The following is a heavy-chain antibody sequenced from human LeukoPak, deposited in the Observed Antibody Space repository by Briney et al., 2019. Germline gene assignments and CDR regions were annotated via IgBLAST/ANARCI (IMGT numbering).Heavy chain of an antibody. Sequence: PGGSLRLSCAVSGFTVNNNYMSWVRQAPGKGLEWVSVIYSGGSTYADSVKGRFTISRDNSKSTLYLQMHSLKAEDTAVYYCARGASLYSSGWYYPYWGQGTLVTVSS. CDR2: IYSGGST. J-gene: IGHJ4*02. CDR1: GFTVNNNY. D-gene: IGHD6-19*01. V-gene: IGHV3-66*02. CDR3: ARGASLYSSGWYYPY.